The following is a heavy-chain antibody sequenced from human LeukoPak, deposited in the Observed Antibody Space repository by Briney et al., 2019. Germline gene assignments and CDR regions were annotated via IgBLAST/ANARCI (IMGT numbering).Heavy chain of an antibody. J-gene: IGHJ4*02. V-gene: IGHV4-59*05. CDR2: IYYSGST. CDR3: ARLGIQLWFSY. D-gene: IGHD5-18*01. Sequence: PSETLSLTCTVSGGSISSYYWSWIRQPPGKGLEWIGSIYYSGSTYYNPSLKSRVTISVDTSKNQFSLKLSSVTAADTAVYYCARLGIQLWFSYWGQGTLVTVSS. CDR1: GGSISSYY.